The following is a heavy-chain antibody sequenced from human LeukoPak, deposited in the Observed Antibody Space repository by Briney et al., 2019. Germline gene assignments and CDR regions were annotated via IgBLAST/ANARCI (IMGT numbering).Heavy chain of an antibody. CDR2: INHSGST. Sequence: SETLSLTCAVYGGSFSGYYWSWIRQPPGKGLEWIGEINHSGSTNDNPSLKSRVTISVDTSKNRFSLKLSSVTAADTAVYYCASEDSGYYYAFDLWGQGTMVTVSS. CDR3: ASEDSGYYYAFDL. CDR1: GGSFSGYY. D-gene: IGHD3-22*01. J-gene: IGHJ3*01. V-gene: IGHV4-34*01.